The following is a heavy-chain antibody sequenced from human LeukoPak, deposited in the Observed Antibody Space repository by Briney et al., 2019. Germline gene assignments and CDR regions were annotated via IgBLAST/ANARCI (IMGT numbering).Heavy chain of an antibody. J-gene: IGHJ3*02. CDR3: ARALGYCSGGSCYSDAFDI. V-gene: IGHV1-2*04. CDR2: INPNSGGT. CDR1: GYTFTGYY. D-gene: IGHD2-15*01. Sequence: ASVKVSCKAPGYTFTGYYMHWVRQAPGQGLEWMGWINPNSGGTNYAQKFQGWVTMTRDTSISTAYMELSRLRSDDTAVYYCARALGYCSGGSCYSDAFDIWGQGTMVTVSS.